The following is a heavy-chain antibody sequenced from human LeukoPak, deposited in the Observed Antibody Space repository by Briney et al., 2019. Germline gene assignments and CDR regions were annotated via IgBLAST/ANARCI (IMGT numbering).Heavy chain of an antibody. CDR2: ISAYNGNT. CDR1: GYTFTSYG. Sequence: ASVKVSCKASGYTFTSYGISWVRQAPGQGLEWMGWISAYNGNTNYAQKLQGRVTMTTDTSTSTACMELRSLRSDDTAVYYCARVNWNAKIGFDYWGQGTLVTVSS. D-gene: IGHD1-1*01. J-gene: IGHJ4*02. CDR3: ARVNWNAKIGFDY. V-gene: IGHV1-18*01.